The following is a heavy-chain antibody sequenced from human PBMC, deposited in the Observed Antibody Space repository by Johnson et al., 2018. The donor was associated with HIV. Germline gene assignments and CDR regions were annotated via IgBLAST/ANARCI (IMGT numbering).Heavy chain of an antibody. CDR3: ARGSSSWYGVFDAFDI. Sequence: VQLVESGGGVVRPGGSLRLSCAASGFNFDDYAMSWVRQVPGKGLEGVSGINWNGGSIGYADSVKGRFTISRDNAKKSLYLQMNSLRAEDTAVYYCARGSSSWYGVFDAFDIWGQGTMVTVSS. J-gene: IGHJ3*02. CDR2: INWNGGSI. V-gene: IGHV3-20*04. CDR1: GFNFDDYA. D-gene: IGHD6-13*01.